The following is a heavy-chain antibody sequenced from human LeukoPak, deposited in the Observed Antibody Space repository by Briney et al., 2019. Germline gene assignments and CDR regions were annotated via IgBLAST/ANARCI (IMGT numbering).Heavy chain of an antibody. Sequence: SETLSLTCTVSGGSISSYDWSWIRQPAGKGLEWVGRIYSSGSTNYNPSLMSRVAISVDSSKNQFSLKLSSVTAADTAVYYCARSQGVVIILDVWGKGTAVTVSS. D-gene: IGHD3-3*01. V-gene: IGHV4-4*07. CDR3: ARSQGVVIILDV. CDR2: IYSSGST. CDR1: GGSISSYD. J-gene: IGHJ6*04.